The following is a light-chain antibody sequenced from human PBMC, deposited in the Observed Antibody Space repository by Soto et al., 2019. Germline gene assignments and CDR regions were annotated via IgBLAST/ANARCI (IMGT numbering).Light chain of an antibody. CDR3: QQYYKWPPSA. V-gene: IGKV3-11*01. J-gene: IGKJ1*01. CDR2: DAS. CDR1: QSVSSY. Sequence: EIVLTQSPATLSLSPGERATLSCRASQSVSSYLAWYQQKPGQPPRLLIYDASTRPTGVPARFSGSGSGTEFTLTITSLQPEDFAVYYCQQYYKWPPSAFGQGTKVDIK.